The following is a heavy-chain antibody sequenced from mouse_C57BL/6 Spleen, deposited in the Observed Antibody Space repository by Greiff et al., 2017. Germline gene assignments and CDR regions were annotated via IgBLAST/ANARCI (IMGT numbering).Heavy chain of an antibody. Sequence: QVQLQQSGPELVKPGASVKISCKASGYAFSSSWMNWVKQRPGKGLEWIGRIYPGDGDTNYNGKVKGKATLTADKSSSTAYMQLSSLTSEDSAVYFCARAYYSNSWFAYWGQGTLVTVSA. D-gene: IGHD2-5*01. CDR3: ARAYYSNSWFAY. CDR2: IYPGDGDT. V-gene: IGHV1-82*01. CDR1: GYAFSSSW. J-gene: IGHJ3*01.